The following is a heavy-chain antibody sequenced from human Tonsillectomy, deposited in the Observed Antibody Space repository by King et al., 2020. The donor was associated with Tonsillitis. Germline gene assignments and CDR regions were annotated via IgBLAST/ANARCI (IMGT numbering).Heavy chain of an antibody. J-gene: IGHJ4*02. Sequence: QLQESGPGLVKPSETLSLTCAISGLSITRGYFWAWIRQPPGKGLEWIGSIFHSGETAYNPSLKSRVTISVDTSKKQFSLTLTSVAAADTAVYYCARAAKNQLQFDYWGQGSLVTVSA. V-gene: IGHV4-38-2*01. CDR2: IFHSGET. D-gene: IGHD1-1*01. CDR3: ARAAKNQLQFDY. CDR1: GLSITRGYF.